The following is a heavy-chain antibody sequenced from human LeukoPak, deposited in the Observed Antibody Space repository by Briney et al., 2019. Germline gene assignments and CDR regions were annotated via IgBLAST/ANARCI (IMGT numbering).Heavy chain of an antibody. J-gene: IGHJ5*02. CDR3: ARYPSVAATGWGRWFDH. V-gene: IGHV3-48*02. CDR2: VSSSSSTI. D-gene: IGHD6-13*01. CDR1: GFTFSSFN. Sequence: GGSLRLSGAASGFTFSSFNMNWVRHSPGKGLEWISYVSSSSSTIYYADSVKGRFTISRDNAKSSLYLQMNSLRDEDTAVYYCARYPSVAATGWGRWFDHWGQGTLVTVSS.